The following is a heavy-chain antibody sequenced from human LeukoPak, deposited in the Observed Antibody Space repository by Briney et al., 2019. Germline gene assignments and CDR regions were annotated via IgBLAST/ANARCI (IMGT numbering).Heavy chain of an antibody. CDR2: IYYSGST. Sequence: SETLSLTCTVSGGSIGSSSYYWSWIRQHPGKGLEWIGYIYYSGSTYYNPSLKSRVTISVDTSKNQFSLKLSSVTAADTAVYYCASFLYSSGWYSDYWGQGTLVTVSS. J-gene: IGHJ4*02. D-gene: IGHD6-19*01. V-gene: IGHV4-31*03. CDR3: ASFLYSSGWYSDY. CDR1: GGSIGSSSYY.